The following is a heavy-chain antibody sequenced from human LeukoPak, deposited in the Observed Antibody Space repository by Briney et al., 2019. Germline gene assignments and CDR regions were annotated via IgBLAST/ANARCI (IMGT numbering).Heavy chain of an antibody. D-gene: IGHD5-12*01. Sequence: PGGSLRLSCAASGFTFSSYGMHWVRQAPGKGLEWVAVISYDGSNKYYADSVKGRFTISRDNSKNTLYLQMNSLRAEDTAVYYCAKTGDFSGYDFPYFDYWGQGTLVTVSS. CDR2: ISYDGSNK. CDR3: AKTGDFSGYDFPYFDY. J-gene: IGHJ4*02. CDR1: GFTFSSYG. V-gene: IGHV3-30*18.